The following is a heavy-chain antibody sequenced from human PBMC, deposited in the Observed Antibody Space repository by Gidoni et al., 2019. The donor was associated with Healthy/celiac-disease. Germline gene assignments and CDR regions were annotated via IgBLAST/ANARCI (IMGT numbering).Heavy chain of an antibody. CDR2: ISYDGSNK. V-gene: IGHV3-30*18. D-gene: IGHD4-17*01. J-gene: IGHJ4*02. CDR3: AKGVGDYGDCLDY. Sequence: VAVISYDGSNKYYADSVKGRFTISRDNSKNTLYMQMNSLRAEDTAVYYCAKGVGDYGDCLDYWGQGTLVTVSS.